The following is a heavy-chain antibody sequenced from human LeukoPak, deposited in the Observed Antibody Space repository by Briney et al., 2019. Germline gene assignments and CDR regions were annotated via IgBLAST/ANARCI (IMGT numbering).Heavy chain of an antibody. CDR3: ASFKRGGDTAMVPNQVFDY. Sequence: SETLSLTCAVYGGSFSGYYWSWIRQPPGEGLEWIGEINHSGSTNYNPSLKSRVTISVDTSKNQFSLKLSSVTAADTAVYYCASFKRGGDTAMVPNQVFDYWGQGTLVTVSS. CDR2: INHSGST. D-gene: IGHD5-18*01. J-gene: IGHJ4*02. V-gene: IGHV4-34*01. CDR1: GGSFSGYY.